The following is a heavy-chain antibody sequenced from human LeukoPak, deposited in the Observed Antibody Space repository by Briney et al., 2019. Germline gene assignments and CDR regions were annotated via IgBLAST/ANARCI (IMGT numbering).Heavy chain of an antibody. CDR1: GGSISSGGYS. CDR2: IYHSGST. J-gene: IGHJ4*02. Sequence: SETLYFTCAVSGGSISSGGYSWSWIRQPPGKRLEWIGYIYHSGSTYYNPSLKSRVTISVDRSKNQFSLKLSSVTAADTAVYYCARDRGDGYFDYWGQGTLVTVSS. CDR3: ARDRGDGYFDY. D-gene: IGHD7-27*01. V-gene: IGHV4-30-2*01.